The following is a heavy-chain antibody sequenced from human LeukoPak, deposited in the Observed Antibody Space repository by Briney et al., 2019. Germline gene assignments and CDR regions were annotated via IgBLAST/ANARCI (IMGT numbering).Heavy chain of an antibody. CDR3: VSGSYEGGYYGMDV. D-gene: IGHD1-26*01. CDR1: GFIVNTYY. J-gene: IGHJ6*02. V-gene: IGHV3-21*01. CDR2: ISGSISSK. Sequence: GGSLRLSCAVSGFIVNTYYMSWVRQAPGKGLEWVSSISGSISSKLYAESVKGRFTISRDNAKNSLYLQMNILRAEDTAVYYCVSGSYEGGYYGMDVWGQGTTVTVSS.